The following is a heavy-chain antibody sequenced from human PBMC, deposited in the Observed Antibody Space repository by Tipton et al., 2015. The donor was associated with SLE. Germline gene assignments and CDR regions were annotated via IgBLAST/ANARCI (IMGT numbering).Heavy chain of an antibody. Sequence: TLSLTCFVSGDSITSDIYYWGWIRQPPGKGLEWIGSVYDSGTTHYNPSLRSRLTISVDTSENHFSLNLNSVTAADTAVYFCARQRGYYDGTPFPPWNFDLWGRGTQVTVSS. J-gene: IGHJ2*01. V-gene: IGHV4-39*07. CDR3: ARQRGYYDGTPFPPWNFDL. CDR2: VYDSGTT. CDR1: GDSITSDIYY. D-gene: IGHD3-16*01.